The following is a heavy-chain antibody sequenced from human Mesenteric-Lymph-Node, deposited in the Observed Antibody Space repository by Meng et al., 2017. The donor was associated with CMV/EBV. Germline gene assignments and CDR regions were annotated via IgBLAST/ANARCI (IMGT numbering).Heavy chain of an antibody. V-gene: IGHV3-9*01. Sequence: SLKISCAASGFTFDDYAMHWVRQAPGKGLEWVSGISWNGGSIGYADSVKGRFTISRDNAKNSLYLQMNSLRAEDTALYYCAKDKFDERGSFDYWGQGTLVTVSS. J-gene: IGHJ4*02. CDR2: ISWNGGSI. CDR3: AKDKFDERGSFDY. CDR1: GFTFDDYA. D-gene: IGHD1-26*01.